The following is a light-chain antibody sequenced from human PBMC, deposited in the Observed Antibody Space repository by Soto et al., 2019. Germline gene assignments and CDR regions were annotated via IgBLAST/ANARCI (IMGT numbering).Light chain of an antibody. CDR3: QQRASWPIT. CDR2: DAS. V-gene: IGKV3-11*01. CDR1: QSVYNY. Sequence: EIVLTQSPATLSLSPGERATLSCRASQSVYNYLVWYQQKPGQAPRLLISDASNRATGIPARFSGSGSGTDFTLTISSLEPEDFAVYYCQQRASWPITFGQGTRLEIK. J-gene: IGKJ5*01.